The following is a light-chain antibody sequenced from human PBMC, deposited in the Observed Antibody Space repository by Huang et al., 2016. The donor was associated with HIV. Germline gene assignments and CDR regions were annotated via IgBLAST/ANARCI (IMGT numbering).Light chain of an antibody. J-gene: IGKJ1*01. CDR1: QSISVDY. V-gene: IGKV3-20*01. CDR2: AAS. Sequence: EIVLTQSPGTLSLSPGERATLSCRASQSISVDYLAWYQQKPGQAPRLLIYAASSTASGSPDRFSGSGSGTDFTLTIYRLEPEDFAVYFCQQYAGSPWTFGQGTKVEIK. CDR3: QQYAGSPWT.